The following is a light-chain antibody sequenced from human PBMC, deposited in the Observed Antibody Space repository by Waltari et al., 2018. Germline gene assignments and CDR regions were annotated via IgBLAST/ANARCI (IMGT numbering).Light chain of an antibody. CDR3: MQALQTPT. J-gene: IGKJ2*01. CDR2: LGS. V-gene: IGKV2-28*01. CDR1: QSLLHSNGYNY. Sequence: DLAMTQSPLSLPVTPGEPASISCRSSQSLLHSNGYNYLDWYLQKPGQSPQLLIYLGSNRASGVPDRFSGSGSGTDFTLKISRVEAEDVGVYYCMQALQTPTFGQGTKLEIK.